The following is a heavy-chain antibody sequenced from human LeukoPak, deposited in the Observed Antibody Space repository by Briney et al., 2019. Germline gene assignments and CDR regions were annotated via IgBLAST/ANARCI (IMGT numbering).Heavy chain of an antibody. Sequence: ASVKVSWKASGGTFSSYTISWVRQAPGQGLEWMGRIIPILGIANYAQKFQGRVTITTDKSTSTAYMELSSLRSEDTAVYYCARANIVVVPAATGAYYYGMDVWGQGTTVTVSS. CDR2: IIPILGIA. D-gene: IGHD2-2*01. CDR3: ARANIVVVPAATGAYYYGMDV. V-gene: IGHV1-69*02. J-gene: IGHJ6*02. CDR1: GGTFSSYT.